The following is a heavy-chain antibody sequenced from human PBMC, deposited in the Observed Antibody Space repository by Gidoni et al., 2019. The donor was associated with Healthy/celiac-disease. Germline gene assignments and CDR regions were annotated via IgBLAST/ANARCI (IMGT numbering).Heavy chain of an antibody. Sequence: QVQLQQWGAGLLKPSETLSLTCAVYGGSFSGYYWSWIRQPPGKGLEWIGEINHSGSTNYNPSLKSRVTISVDTSKNQFSLKLSSVTAADTAVYYCARSDSSGWYAEYFQHWGQGTLVTVSS. V-gene: IGHV4-34*01. CDR3: ARSDSSGWYAEYFQH. CDR2: INHSGST. J-gene: IGHJ1*01. D-gene: IGHD6-19*01. CDR1: GGSFSGYY.